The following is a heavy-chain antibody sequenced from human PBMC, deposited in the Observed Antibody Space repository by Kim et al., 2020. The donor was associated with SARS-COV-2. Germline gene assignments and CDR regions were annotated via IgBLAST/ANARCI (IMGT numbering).Heavy chain of an antibody. CDR2: IISSSSYI. D-gene: IGHD3-16*02. CDR1: GFTFSSYS. CDR3: ARDYDYVWGSYRNDAFDI. J-gene: IGHJ3*02. Sequence: GGSLRLSCAASGFTFSSYSMNWVRQAPGKGLEWFSSIISSSSYIYYADSVKGRFTISRDNAKNSLYLQMNSLRAEDTAVYYCARDYDYVWGSYRNDAFDIWGQGTMLPVSS. V-gene: IGHV3-21*01.